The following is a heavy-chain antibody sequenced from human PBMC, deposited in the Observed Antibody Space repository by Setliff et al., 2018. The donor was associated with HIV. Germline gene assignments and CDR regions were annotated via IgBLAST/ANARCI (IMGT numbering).Heavy chain of an antibody. Sequence: GGSLRLSCAASGFTFSSYWMHWVRQAPGKGLVWVSRINSDGSDTRYADSVKGRFTVSRDNSKNTVDLQMHSLRAGDTAVYYCARGRISYGDYYSWGQGTLVTVSS. V-gene: IGHV3-74*01. CDR2: INSDGSDT. CDR1: GFTFSSYW. D-gene: IGHD4-17*01. CDR3: ARGRISYGDYYS. J-gene: IGHJ4*02.